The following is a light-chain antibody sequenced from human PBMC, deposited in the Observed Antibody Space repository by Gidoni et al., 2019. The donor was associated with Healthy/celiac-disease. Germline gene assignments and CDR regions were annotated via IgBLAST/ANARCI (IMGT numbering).Light chain of an antibody. CDR2: GAS. V-gene: IGKV3-15*01. J-gene: IGKJ1*01. CDR3: QQYNNWPRT. CDR1: QSVNSN. Sequence: ELVMTQSPAPLSVSPGERATLSCRASQSVNSNLAWYQQKPGQAPRLLIYGASTRATGIPARFSGSGSGTEFTLTISSLQSEDFAVYYCQQYNNWPRTFGQGTKVEIK.